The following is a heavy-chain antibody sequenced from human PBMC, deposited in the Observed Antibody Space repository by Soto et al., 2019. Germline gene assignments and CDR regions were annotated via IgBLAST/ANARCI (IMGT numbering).Heavy chain of an antibody. J-gene: IGHJ4*02. D-gene: IGHD5-18*01. CDR3: AHGDTAMPY. CDR2: IIPIFGTA. Sequence: GASVKVPCKASGGTFSSYAISWVRQAPGQGLEWMGGIIPIFGTANYAQKFQGRVTITADKSTSTAYMELSSLRSEDTAVYYCAHGDTAMPYWGQGTLVTVSS. CDR1: GGTFSSYA. V-gene: IGHV1-69*06.